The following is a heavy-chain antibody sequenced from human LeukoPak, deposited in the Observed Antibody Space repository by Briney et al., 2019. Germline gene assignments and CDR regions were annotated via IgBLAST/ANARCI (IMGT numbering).Heavy chain of an antibody. D-gene: IGHD5-18*01. CDR3: ARVRIQLWDHFDY. J-gene: IGHJ4*02. Sequence: SETQSLTCAVYGGSFSGYYWSWIRQPPERGVEWIGYIYYSGSTNYNPSLKSRVTISVDTSKNQFPLKLSSVTAADTAVYYCARVRIQLWDHFDYWGQGTLVTVSS. CDR1: GGSFSGYY. V-gene: IGHV4-59*01. CDR2: IYYSGST.